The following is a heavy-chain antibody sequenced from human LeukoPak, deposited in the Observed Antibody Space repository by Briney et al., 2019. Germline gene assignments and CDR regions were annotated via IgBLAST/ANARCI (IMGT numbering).Heavy chain of an antibody. CDR1: GYTFTSYY. J-gene: IGHJ4*02. CDR2: INPSGGST. Sequence: ASVKVSCKASGYTFTSYYMHWVRQAPGQGLEWVGIINPSGGSTSYAQKFQGRVTMTRDTSTSTVYMELSSLRSEDTAVYYCARCGPSGSYYCAFDYWGQGTLVTVSS. CDR3: ARCGPSGSYYCAFDY. D-gene: IGHD1-26*01. V-gene: IGHV1-46*01.